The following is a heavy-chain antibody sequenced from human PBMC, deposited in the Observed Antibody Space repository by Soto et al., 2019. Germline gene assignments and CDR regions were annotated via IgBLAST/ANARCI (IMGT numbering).Heavy chain of an antibody. Sequence: EAQLVESGGGLVEPGGSLRLSCAASGLTFKSAWMNWVRQAPGKGLEWVGRIYSRADGGTTDYAAPVKGRFTISRDDSEDTLFLQMSNLKTEDTAVYFCAIEQTFSRGCFDSWGQGTLVTVSS. CDR3: AIEQTFSRGCFDS. CDR2: IYSRADGGTT. J-gene: IGHJ4*02. V-gene: IGHV3-15*07. CDR1: GLTFKSAW. D-gene: IGHD3-16*01.